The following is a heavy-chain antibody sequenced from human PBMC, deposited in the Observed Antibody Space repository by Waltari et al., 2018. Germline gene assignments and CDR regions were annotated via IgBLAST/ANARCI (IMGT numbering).Heavy chain of an antibody. V-gene: IGHV4-39*01. J-gene: IGHJ4*02. CDR2: IYYSGST. CDR3: ARHPSRGYSYGPFDY. D-gene: IGHD5-18*01. CDR1: GRSISSSSYY. Sequence: QLQLQESGPGLVKPSETLSLTCTVSGRSISSSSYYWGWIRQPPGKGLEWIGSIYYSGSTYANPSRKSRVTICVDTSKNQFARKLSSVTAADTAVYYCARHPSRGYSYGPFDYWGQGTLVTVSS.